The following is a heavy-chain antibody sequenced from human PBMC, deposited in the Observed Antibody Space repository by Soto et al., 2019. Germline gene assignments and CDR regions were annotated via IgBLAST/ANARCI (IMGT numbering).Heavy chain of an antibody. J-gene: IGHJ6*02. D-gene: IGHD3-10*01. Sequence: GGSLRLSCAASGFTFSSYWMHWVRQAPGKGLVWVSRINSDGSSTSYADSVKGRFTISRDNAKNTLYLQMNSLRAEDTAVYYCARGGWFGELPLYYSYGMDVWGQGPTVPVS. CDR3: ARGGWFGELPLYYSYGMDV. CDR2: INSDGSST. V-gene: IGHV3-74*01. CDR1: GFTFSSYW.